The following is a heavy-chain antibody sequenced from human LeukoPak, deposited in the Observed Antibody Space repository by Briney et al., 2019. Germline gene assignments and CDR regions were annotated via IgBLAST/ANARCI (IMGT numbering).Heavy chain of an antibody. J-gene: IGHJ4*02. CDR1: GFTVSTNY. D-gene: IGHD3-16*01. Sequence: GGSLRLSCAASGFTVSTNYMSWVRRAPGKGLEWVGRIKSKTDGGTIDYAAPVRGRFTISRDDSRNTLYLQVNSLKSEDTAVYYCTTVTWGSPGSIGYWGQGTLVTVSS. V-gene: IGHV3-15*01. CDR3: TTVTWGSPGSIGY. CDR2: IKSKTDGGTI.